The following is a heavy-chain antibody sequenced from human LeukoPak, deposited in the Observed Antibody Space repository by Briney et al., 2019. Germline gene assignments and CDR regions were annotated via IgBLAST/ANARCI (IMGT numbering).Heavy chain of an antibody. CDR1: GGSISSSSYY. Sequence: PSETLSLTCTVSGGSISSSSYYWGWIRQPPGKGQEWIGRIYTSGSTNYNPSLKSRVTMSVDTSKNQFSLKLSSVTAADTAVYYCARDSLYSTALYYYYYMDVWGKGTTVTVSS. D-gene: IGHD6-13*01. CDR2: IYTSGST. V-gene: IGHV4-39*07. J-gene: IGHJ6*03. CDR3: ARDSLYSTALYYYYYMDV.